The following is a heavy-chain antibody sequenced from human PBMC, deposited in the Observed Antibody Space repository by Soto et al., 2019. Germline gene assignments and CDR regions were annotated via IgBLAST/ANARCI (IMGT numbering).Heavy chain of an antibody. Sequence: HLQLQESGPGLVKPSETLSLTCTVSNDSISNPIYYWGWIRQPPGKGLEWIGSIYHTGSSYYNPSLQGRVTISMDNSKNQFSLKLTSVTAADTAIYFCGGRTSLASVQLFVGEISNHNWFAPWSQGTLVTVSS. CDR1: NDSISNPIYY. CDR2: IYHTGSS. D-gene: IGHD3-10*01. V-gene: IGHV4-39*01. J-gene: IGHJ5*02. CDR3: GGRTSLASVQLFVGEISNHNWFAP.